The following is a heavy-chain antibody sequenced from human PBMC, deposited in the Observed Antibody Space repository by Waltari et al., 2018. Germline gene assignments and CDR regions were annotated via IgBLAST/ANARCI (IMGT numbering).Heavy chain of an antibody. CDR3: AGVVARD. J-gene: IGHJ4*02. CDR1: GFSLSSYS. Sequence: VQLVESGGGLVQPGGSLRLSCAASGFSLSSYSMNWVRQAPGRGLEWVSYICNCGSTICYEDSVKGGFTISRESAKNSLYLKMNRLREEDTAVYYCAGVVARDWGQGTLVTVSS. V-gene: IGHV3-48*02. CDR2: ICNCGSTI.